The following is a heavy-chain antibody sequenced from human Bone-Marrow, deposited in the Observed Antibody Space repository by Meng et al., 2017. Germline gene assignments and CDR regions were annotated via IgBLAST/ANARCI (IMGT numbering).Heavy chain of an antibody. CDR1: GFTSSSYS. V-gene: IGHV3-21*01. CDR2: ISSSSSYI. D-gene: IGHD4-17*01. Sequence: GESLKISCAASGFTSSSYSMNWVRQAPGKGLEWVSSISSSSSYIYYADSVKGRFTISRDNAKNSLYLQMNSLRAEDTAVYYCARDFFYGDYDGGGFFDYWGQGTLVTVSS. J-gene: IGHJ4*02. CDR3: ARDFFYGDYDGGGFFDY.